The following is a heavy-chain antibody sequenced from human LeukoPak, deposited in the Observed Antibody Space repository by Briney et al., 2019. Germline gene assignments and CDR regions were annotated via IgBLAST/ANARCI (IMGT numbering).Heavy chain of an antibody. D-gene: IGHD3-10*01. J-gene: IGHJ6*02. CDR2: ISSDGSNK. CDR1: GFTVSSNY. Sequence: GGSLRLSCAASGFTVSSNYMSWVRQAPGKGLEWVAVISSDGSNKYYADSVKGRFTISRDNSKNTLSLQMDSLRTEDTAVYFCASGFGEVQYYFFYGMDVWGQGTTVTVSS. V-gene: IGHV3-30*03. CDR3: ASGFGEVQYYFFYGMDV.